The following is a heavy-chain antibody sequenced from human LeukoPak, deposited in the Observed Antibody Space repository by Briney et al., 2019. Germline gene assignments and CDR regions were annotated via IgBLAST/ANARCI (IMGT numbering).Heavy chain of an antibody. Sequence: GGSLRLSCAASGFTFSSYSMNWVRQAPGKGLEWVSSISSSSSYIYYADSLKGRFKNSLYLQMNSLRAEDTAVYYCASWRWLQNEYYFDYWGQGTLVTVSS. D-gene: IGHD5-24*01. CDR3: ASWRWLQNEYYFDY. CDR1: GFTFSSYS. CDR2: ISSSSSYI. J-gene: IGHJ4*02. V-gene: IGHV3-21*01.